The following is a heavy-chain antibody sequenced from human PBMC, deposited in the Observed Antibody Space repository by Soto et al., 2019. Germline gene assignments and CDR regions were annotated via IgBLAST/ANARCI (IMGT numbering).Heavy chain of an antibody. CDR3: ARANIAAAGTIYF. V-gene: IGHV4-61*01. CDR2: IYNSGST. Sequence: SETLSLTCTVSGDSVSSDIFYWSWIRQPPGKGLEWIGYIYNSGSTNYTPSLKSRVTISVDTSKNQFSLKLSSVTSADTAVYYCARANIAAAGTIYFWGQGTLVTVSS. CDR1: GDSVSSDIFY. D-gene: IGHD6-13*01. J-gene: IGHJ4*02.